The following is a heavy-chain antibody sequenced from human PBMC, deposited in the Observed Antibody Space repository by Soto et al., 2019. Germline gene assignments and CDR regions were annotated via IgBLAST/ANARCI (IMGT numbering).Heavy chain of an antibody. J-gene: IGHJ4*02. CDR2: IRSETYGGTP. CDR1: GFNCGNYA. Sequence: PXGSLRLSCTGAGFNCGNYAMSWVRQAPGKGPEWVGFIRSETYGGTPDYAASLRGRFTISRDDSKSIAYLEINSLQTDDTAVYYCTRYYYASSGYYVYWGQGALVTVSS. D-gene: IGHD3-22*01. V-gene: IGHV3-49*04. CDR3: TRYYYASSGYYVY.